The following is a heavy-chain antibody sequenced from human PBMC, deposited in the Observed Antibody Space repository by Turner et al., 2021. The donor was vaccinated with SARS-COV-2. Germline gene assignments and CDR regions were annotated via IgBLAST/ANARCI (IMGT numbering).Heavy chain of an antibody. Sequence: QVQLVQSGAEVKKPGSSVKVACKASGYTFTSYDINWVRQATGQWLEWMGWMNPDSGNTAYAQKFQGRVTITRNTSISTAYMELSSLRSEDTAVYYCARGGYCSSTSCSPYWYFDLWGRGTLVTVSS. D-gene: IGHD2-2*01. CDR2: MNPDSGNT. J-gene: IGHJ2*01. CDR3: ARGGYCSSTSCSPYWYFDL. CDR1: GYTFTSYD. V-gene: IGHV1-8*03.